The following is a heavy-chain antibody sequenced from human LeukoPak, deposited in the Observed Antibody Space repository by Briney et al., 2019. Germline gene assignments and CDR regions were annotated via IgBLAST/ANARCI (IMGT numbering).Heavy chain of an antibody. J-gene: IGHJ5*02. Sequence: ASVKVSCKASGYTFTGYYMNWGRQAPGQGLEWMGWINPNSGRTNYAQNFQGRVTMTRDPSISTAYMELSGLTSNDTAVYYCARTREYSSSWYFPPFDPWGQGTLVTVSS. CDR2: INPNSGRT. D-gene: IGHD6-13*01. CDR3: ARTREYSSSWYFPPFDP. V-gene: IGHV1-2*02. CDR1: GYTFTGYY.